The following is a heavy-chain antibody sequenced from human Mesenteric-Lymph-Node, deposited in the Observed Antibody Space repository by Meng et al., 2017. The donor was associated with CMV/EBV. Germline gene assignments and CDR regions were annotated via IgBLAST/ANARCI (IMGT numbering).Heavy chain of an antibody. CDR2: ISSSSSTI. Sequence: GESLKISCAASGFTFSSYSMNWVRQAPGKGLEWVSYISSSSSTIYYADSVKGRFTISRDNAKNSLYLQMNSLRAEDTAVYYCAREEVRAHSSGLYYYYYGMDVWGQGTTVTVSS. J-gene: IGHJ6*02. V-gene: IGHV3-48*04. CDR1: GFTFSSYS. D-gene: IGHD3-22*01. CDR3: AREEVRAHSSGLYYYYYGMDV.